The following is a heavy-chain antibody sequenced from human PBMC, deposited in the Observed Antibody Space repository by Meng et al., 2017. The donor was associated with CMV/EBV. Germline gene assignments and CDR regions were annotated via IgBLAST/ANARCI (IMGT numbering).Heavy chain of an antibody. CDR2: IKSKGSGETR. CDR3: THCQDYYETVGR. CDR1: GLVFSDAW. D-gene: IGHD3-16*01. J-gene: IGHJ4*02. Sequence: QRVEYGGCLVKPGGSLRLSCTVSGLVFSDAWVTWVRQAPGKGLEWVGRIKSKGSGETRDYSAPVKGRFTISRDDLKNMIYLQMNSLQVEDTAIYFCTHCQDYYETVGRWGQGTLVTVSS. V-gene: IGHV3-15*01.